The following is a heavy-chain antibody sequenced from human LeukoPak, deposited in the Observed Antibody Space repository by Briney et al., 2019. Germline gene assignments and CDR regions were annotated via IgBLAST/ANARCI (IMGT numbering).Heavy chain of an antibody. J-gene: IGHJ6*02. Sequence: GRSLRLSCAASGFTFSSYGMHWVRQAPGKGLEWVAVISYDGSNKYYADSVKGRFTISRDNSKNTLYLQMNSLRAEDTAVYYCAKAPLQWPPFDYYYYGMDVWGQGTTVTVSS. D-gene: IGHD4-11*01. CDR2: ISYDGSNK. CDR1: GFTFSSYG. V-gene: IGHV3-30*18. CDR3: AKAPLQWPPFDYYYYGMDV.